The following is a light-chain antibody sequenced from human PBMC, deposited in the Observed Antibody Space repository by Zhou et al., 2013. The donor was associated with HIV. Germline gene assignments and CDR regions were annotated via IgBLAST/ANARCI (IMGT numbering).Light chain of an antibody. CDR3: LHHDSSPPYI. Sequence: EIVLTQSPGTLSLSPGERATLSCRASQSVSSSYLAWYQQKPGQAPRLLIYGASSRATGIPDRFSGSGSGTDFTLTISRLEPEDFAVYYCLHHDSSPPYIFGQGTKL. V-gene: IGKV3-20*01. CDR2: GAS. CDR1: QSVSSSY. J-gene: IGKJ2*01.